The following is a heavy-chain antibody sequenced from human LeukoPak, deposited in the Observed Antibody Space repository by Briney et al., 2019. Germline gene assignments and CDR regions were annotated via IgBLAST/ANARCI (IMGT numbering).Heavy chain of an antibody. Sequence: SQTQSLTCTVSGGSISSGSYYWSWIRQPAGKGLEWIGRIYTSGSTNYNPSLKSRVTISVDTSKNQFSLKLSSVTAADTAVYYCASGIDYWGQGTLVTVSS. CDR3: ASGIDY. CDR2: IYTSGST. D-gene: IGHD1-26*01. V-gene: IGHV4-61*02. CDR1: GGSISSGSYY. J-gene: IGHJ4*02.